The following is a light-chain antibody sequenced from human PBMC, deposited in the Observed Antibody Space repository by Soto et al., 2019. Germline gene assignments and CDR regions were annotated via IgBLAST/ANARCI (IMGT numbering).Light chain of an antibody. J-gene: IGLJ2*01. V-gene: IGLV4-69*01. CDR1: SGHSSYA. CDR2: LNSDGSH. CDR3: QTWGTGIHG. Sequence: QSVLTQSPSASASLGASVKLTCTLSSGHSSYAIAWHQQQPEKGPRYLMKLNSDGSHSKGDGIPDRFSGSSSGAERYLTISSLQSEDEADYYCQTWGTGIHGIGGGTKVTVL.